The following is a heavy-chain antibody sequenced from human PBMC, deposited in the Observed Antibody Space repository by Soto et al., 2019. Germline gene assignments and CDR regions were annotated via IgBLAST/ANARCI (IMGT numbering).Heavy chain of an antibody. D-gene: IGHD6-13*01. Sequence: QVQLVQSGAEVKKPGSSVKVSCKASGGTFSSYTISWVRQAPGQGLEWMGRIIPILGIANYAQKFQGRVTITADKSTSTAYMELSSLRSEDTAVYYCAREGDSSSWYGNFDYWGQGTLVTVSS. J-gene: IGHJ4*02. CDR2: IIPILGIA. CDR1: GGTFSSYT. CDR3: AREGDSSSWYGNFDY. V-gene: IGHV1-69*08.